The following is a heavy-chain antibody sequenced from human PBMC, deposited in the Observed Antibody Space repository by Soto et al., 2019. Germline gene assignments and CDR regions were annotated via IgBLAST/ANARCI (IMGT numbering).Heavy chain of an antibody. CDR2: MNSGGGST. Sequence: EVQLVESGGGLVQPGGSLRLSCAASGFAFSSYEMDWVRQAPGKGLEWVAYMNSGGGSTYYADSVKGRFTISRDNAKNSRYLEMNSLRAEDTAVYYCAKEKSVMNSGYDAFDVWGQGTMVTVS. J-gene: IGHJ3*01. D-gene: IGHD5-12*01. CDR1: GFAFSSYE. CDR3: AKEKSVMNSGYDAFDV. V-gene: IGHV3-48*03.